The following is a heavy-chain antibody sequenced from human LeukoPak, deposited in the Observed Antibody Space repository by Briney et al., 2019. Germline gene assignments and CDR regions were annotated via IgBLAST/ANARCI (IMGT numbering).Heavy chain of an antibody. Sequence: TSETLSLTCSVSGGSITGSSYYWAWIRQPPGKGLEWIGSMYYSGSTYYNSSLKSRVTISEDTSKNQFSLKLTSVTAADTAVYYCARQYYDSTGYYYFDYWGQGTLVTVSS. J-gene: IGHJ4*02. D-gene: IGHD3-22*01. CDR3: ARQYYDSTGYYYFDY. CDR1: GGSITGSSYY. CDR2: MYYSGST. V-gene: IGHV4-39*01.